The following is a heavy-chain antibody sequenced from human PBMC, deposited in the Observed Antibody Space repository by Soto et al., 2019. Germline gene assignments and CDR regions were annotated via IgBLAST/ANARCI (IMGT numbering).Heavy chain of an antibody. V-gene: IGHV3-13*04. CDR1: GFTFSSYD. D-gene: IGHD4-17*01. J-gene: IGHJ2*01. CDR2: IGTAGDT. CDR3: ARDLNGDYEGYFDL. Sequence: EVQLVESGGGLVQPGGSLRLSCAASGFTFSSYDMHWVRQATGKGLEWVSAIGTAGDTYYPGSVKGRFTISRENAKNSLYLQMNSLRAGDTAVYYCARDLNGDYEGYFDLWGRGTLVTVSS.